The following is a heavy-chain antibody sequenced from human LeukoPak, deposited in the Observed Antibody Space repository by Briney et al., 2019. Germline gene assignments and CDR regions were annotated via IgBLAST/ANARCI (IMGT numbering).Heavy chain of an antibody. Sequence: GSLRLSCAASGFTFSSYWMSWVRQPPGKGLEWIGSIYYSGSTYYNPSLKSRVTISVDTSKNQFSLKLSSVTAADTAVYYCARLAVSSAVFFDYWGQGTLVTVSS. J-gene: IGHJ4*02. D-gene: IGHD2-8*01. V-gene: IGHV4-39*01. CDR2: IYYSGST. CDR3: ARLAVSSAVFFDY. CDR1: GFTFSSYW.